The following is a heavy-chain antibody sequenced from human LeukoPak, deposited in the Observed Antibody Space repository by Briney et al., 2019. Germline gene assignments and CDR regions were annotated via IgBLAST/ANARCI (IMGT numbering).Heavy chain of an antibody. V-gene: IGHV4-30-4*02. CDR3: ARGGSVAGLSPYYYYYYYMDV. J-gene: IGHJ6*03. D-gene: IGHD6-19*01. CDR2: IHHSGGP. Sequence: PSETLSLTCTVSGGAINSGVYYWSWIRQYPGKGLEWIGNIHHSGGPYYNPSLKSRVTISVDTSKNQFSLKLSSVTAADTAVYYCARGGSVAGLSPYYYYYYYMDVWGKGTTVTVSS. CDR1: GGAINSGVYY.